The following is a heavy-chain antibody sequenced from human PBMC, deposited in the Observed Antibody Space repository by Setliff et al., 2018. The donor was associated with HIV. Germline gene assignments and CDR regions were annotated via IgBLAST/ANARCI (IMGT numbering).Heavy chain of an antibody. Sequence: PSETLSLTCTVSGASISSYYWSWIRQSPGKRLEWIGYIHYSGSTNYNPSLKSRVTMSVDTSKNQFSLKLNFVTAADTALYYCARRDGYSYGFYFDYWGQGTLVTVSS. CDR3: ARRDGYSYGFYFDY. V-gene: IGHV4-59*08. CDR1: GASISSYY. D-gene: IGHD5-18*01. J-gene: IGHJ4*02. CDR2: IHYSGST.